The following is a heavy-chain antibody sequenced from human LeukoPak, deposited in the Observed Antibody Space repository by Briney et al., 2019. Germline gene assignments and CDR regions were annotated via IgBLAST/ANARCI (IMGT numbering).Heavy chain of an antibody. D-gene: IGHD4-17*01. Sequence: HSGESLRLSCTASGFTFTTYWMSWVRHPPGKGLEWVANIKQDGTEKYYVDSVKGRFTISRDNAKNSLYLQMNSLRAEDTAVYYCAKPDYGDYGGLFAFDIWGQGTMVTVSS. CDR2: IKQDGTEK. CDR3: AKPDYGDYGGLFAFDI. V-gene: IGHV3-7*03. CDR1: GFTFTTYW. J-gene: IGHJ3*02.